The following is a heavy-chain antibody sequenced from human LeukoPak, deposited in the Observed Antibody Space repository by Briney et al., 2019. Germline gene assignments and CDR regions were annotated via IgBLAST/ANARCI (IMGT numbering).Heavy chain of an antibody. V-gene: IGHV4-39*01. J-gene: IGHJ4*02. D-gene: IGHD4-11*01. CDR1: GGSISSSSFY. Sequence: PSETLSLTCTVSGGSISSSSFYWGWIRQPAGKGLEWIASIYYTGSAYYNPSLKSRVTISVDTSKNQFSLTLSSVTAADTAVYYCTRRGTATTERFDYWGQGTLVTVSS. CDR3: TRRGTATTERFDY. CDR2: IYYTGSA.